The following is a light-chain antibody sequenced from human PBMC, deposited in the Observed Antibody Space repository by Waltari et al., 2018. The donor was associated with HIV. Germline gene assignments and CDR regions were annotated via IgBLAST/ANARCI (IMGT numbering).Light chain of an antibody. J-gene: IGLJ2*01. CDR3: QSYDRSLSASVV. CDR2: GNK. V-gene: IGLV1-40*01. Sequence: QSVLTQPPSGSGAPGQRVTIACTGGSPNIGADYDAHWSQQIPGTPPKLLISGNKNRPSVVPDRFSASKSGTSASLAITGLQAEDEADYFCQSYDRSLSASVVFGGGTKLTVL. CDR1: SPNIGADYD.